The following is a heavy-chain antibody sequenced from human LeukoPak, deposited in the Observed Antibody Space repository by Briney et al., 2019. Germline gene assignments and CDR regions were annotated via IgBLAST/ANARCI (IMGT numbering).Heavy chain of an antibody. CDR1: GFTFEDYG. D-gene: IGHD4-11*01. CDR2: INFNGGSR. CDR3: AKVGPTVTPVFDY. J-gene: IGHJ4*02. Sequence: PGGSLRLSCAASGFTFEDYGMTWVRQAPGKGLEWVSGINFNGGSRGYAESVKGRFTISRDNSKNMLYLQMNRLRAEDTAVYYCAKVGPTVTPVFDYWGQGTLVTVSS. V-gene: IGHV3-20*04.